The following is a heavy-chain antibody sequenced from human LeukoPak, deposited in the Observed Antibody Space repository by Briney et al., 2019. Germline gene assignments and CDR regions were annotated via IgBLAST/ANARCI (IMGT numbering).Heavy chain of an antibody. CDR3: ARAGSGKPTYFDY. V-gene: IGHV4-30-2*01. D-gene: IGHD3-10*01. Sequence: PSQTLSLTCAVSGGSISSGGYSWSWIRQPPGKGLEWIGYIYHSGSTYYNPSLKSRVTISVDRSKNQFSLKLSSVTAADTAVYYCARAGSGKPTYFDYWGQGTLATVSS. CDR2: IYHSGST. CDR1: GGSISSGGYS. J-gene: IGHJ4*02.